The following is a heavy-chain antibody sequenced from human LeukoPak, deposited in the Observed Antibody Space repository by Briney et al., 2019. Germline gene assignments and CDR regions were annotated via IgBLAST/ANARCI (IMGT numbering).Heavy chain of an antibody. D-gene: IGHD3-3*01. CDR3: AKGHYDFWSGHFDF. CDR1: GITFSSYA. V-gene: IGHV3-23*01. J-gene: IGHJ4*02. CDR2: ISGSGGTT. Sequence: GGSLRLSCAASGITFSSYAMSWVRQAPGKGLEWVSVISGSGGTTYYADSVKGRFTISRDNSKNTLDLQMNSLRTEDTAVYYCAKGHYDFWSGHFDFWGQGTLVTVSS.